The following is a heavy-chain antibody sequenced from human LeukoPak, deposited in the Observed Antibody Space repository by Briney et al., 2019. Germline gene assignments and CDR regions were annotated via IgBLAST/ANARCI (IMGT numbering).Heavy chain of an antibody. Sequence: GGSLRLSCAASGFTFSDYYMSWIRQAPRKGLGWVSYISSSGSTIYYADSVKGRFTISRDNGKISLYLQMNSLRAEDTAVYYCARYKIAAAGTMDSNYYYGMDVWGQGTTVTVSS. CDR3: ARYKIAAAGTMDSNYYYGMDV. J-gene: IGHJ6*02. CDR2: ISSSGSTI. D-gene: IGHD6-13*01. CDR1: GFTFSDYY. V-gene: IGHV3-11*01.